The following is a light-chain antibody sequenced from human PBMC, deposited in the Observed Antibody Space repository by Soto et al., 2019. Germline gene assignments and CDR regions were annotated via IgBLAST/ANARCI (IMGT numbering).Light chain of an antibody. J-gene: IGKJ4*01. CDR3: QQYDNWPLT. CDR2: GAS. CDR1: QSVNRN. V-gene: IGKV3D-15*01. Sequence: EIVMTQSPATLSVSPGEGVTLSCRASQSVNRNLAWYQQKPGQAPRLLIYGASTRSTGIPARFSGSGSGTEFTLTIGSLQSEDFAVYYCQQYDNWPLTVGGGTKVDSK.